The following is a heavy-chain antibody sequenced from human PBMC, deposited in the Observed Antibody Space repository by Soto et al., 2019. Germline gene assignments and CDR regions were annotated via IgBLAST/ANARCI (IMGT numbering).Heavy chain of an antibody. CDR1: GGSISSSNW. CDR3: ARDRVVPAAMGHYYYYGMDV. D-gene: IGHD2-2*01. CDR2: IYYSGST. V-gene: IGHV4-4*02. Sequence: PSETLSLTCAVSGGSISSSNWWSWVRQPPGKGLEWIGYIYYSGSTNYNPSLKSRVTISVDTSKNQFSLKLSSVTAADTAVYYCARDRVVPAAMGHYYYYGMDVWGQGTTVTVSS. J-gene: IGHJ6*02.